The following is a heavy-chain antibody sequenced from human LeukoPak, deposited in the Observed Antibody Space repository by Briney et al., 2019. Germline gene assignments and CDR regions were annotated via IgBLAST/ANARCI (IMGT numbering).Heavy chain of an antibody. Sequence: ASVKVSCKASGYTFTSYGISWVRQAPGQGLEWMGWISAYNGDTNYAQKLQGRVTMTTDTPTSTAYMELRSLRSDDTAVYYCAREKNAGFGDNWFDPWGQGTLVTVSS. CDR2: ISAYNGDT. CDR3: AREKNAGFGDNWFDP. CDR1: GYTFTSYG. V-gene: IGHV1-18*01. J-gene: IGHJ5*02. D-gene: IGHD3-10*01.